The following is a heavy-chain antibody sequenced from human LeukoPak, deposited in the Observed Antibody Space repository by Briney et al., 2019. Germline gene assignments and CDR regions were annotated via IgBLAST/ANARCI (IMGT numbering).Heavy chain of an antibody. CDR1: GGSISSGGYY. V-gene: IGHV4-31*03. J-gene: IGHJ3*02. CDR3: GRSIVVVGSAFDI. Sequence: PSETLSLTCTVSGGSISSGGYYWSWIRQHPGKGLEWIGYIYYSGSTYYNPSLKSRVTISVDTSKNQFSLKLSSVTAADTAVYYCGRSIVVVGSAFDIWGQGTMVTVSS. CDR2: IYYSGST. D-gene: IGHD2-15*01.